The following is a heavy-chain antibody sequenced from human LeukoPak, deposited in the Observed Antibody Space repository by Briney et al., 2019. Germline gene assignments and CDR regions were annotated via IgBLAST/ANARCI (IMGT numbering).Heavy chain of an antibody. V-gene: IGHV4-59*01. CDR1: GDSISTYY. CDR3: ARLRWQLVGPYFDY. CDR2: IYSGGNT. J-gene: IGHJ4*02. Sequence: SETLSLTCSFSGDSISTYYWSWIRQSPGKGLEWIGHIYSGGNTDYNSSLKSRVTISVDTSKSQFSLRLSSVTATDTAVYYCARLRWQLVGPYFDYWGQGILVTVSS. D-gene: IGHD1-26*01.